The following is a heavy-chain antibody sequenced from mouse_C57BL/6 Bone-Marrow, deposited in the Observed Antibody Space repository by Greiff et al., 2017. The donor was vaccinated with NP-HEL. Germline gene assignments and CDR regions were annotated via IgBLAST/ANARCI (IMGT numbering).Heavy chain of an antibody. V-gene: IGHV1-69*01. CDR3: ARELAHFDY. J-gene: IGHJ2*01. Sequence: QVQLQQPGAELVMPGASVKLSCKASGYTFTSYWMHCVKQRPGQGLEWIGEIDPSDSYTNYNQKFKGKSTLTVDKSSSTAYMQLSSLTSEDSAVYYCARELAHFDYWGQGTTLTVSS. CDR2: IDPSDSYT. D-gene: IGHD4-1*01. CDR1: GYTFTSYW.